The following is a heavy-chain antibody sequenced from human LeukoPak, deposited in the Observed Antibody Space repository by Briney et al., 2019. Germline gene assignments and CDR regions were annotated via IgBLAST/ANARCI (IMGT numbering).Heavy chain of an antibody. CDR1: GFTVSSNY. Sequence: QPGGSLRLPSAASGFTVSSNYMSWVRQAPGKGLEWVSVIYSGGSTYYADSVKGRFTISRDNSKNTLYLQMNSLRAEDTAVYYCARDPWRSGGIWGQGTMVTVSS. CDR3: ARDPWRSGGI. J-gene: IGHJ3*02. CDR2: IYSGGST. D-gene: IGHD3-16*01. V-gene: IGHV3-66*01.